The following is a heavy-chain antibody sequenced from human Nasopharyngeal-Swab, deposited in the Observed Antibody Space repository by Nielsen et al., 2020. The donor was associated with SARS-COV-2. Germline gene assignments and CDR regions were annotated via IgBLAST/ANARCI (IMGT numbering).Heavy chain of an antibody. V-gene: IGHV4-34*01. D-gene: IGHD2-2*01. Sequence: PGKGLEWIGVVSQGGGTNYNPSLKNRVTIPVATSKNQFSLKLSSVTAAETAVYYCARGGAGVVPSPVLGLGPYYSYYYMDVWGKGTTVTVSS. CDR2: VSQGGGT. J-gene: IGHJ6*03. CDR3: ARGGAGVVPSPVLGLGPYYSYYYMDV.